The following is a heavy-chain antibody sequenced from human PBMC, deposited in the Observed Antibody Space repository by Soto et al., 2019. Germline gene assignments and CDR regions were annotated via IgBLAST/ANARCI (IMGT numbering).Heavy chain of an antibody. CDR1: GFTFSSYS. D-gene: IGHD5-12*01. V-gene: IGHV3-21*01. CDR2: ITSSSTYF. J-gene: IGHJ4*02. CDR3: AREVYSDYDSYYFDY. Sequence: GGSLRLSCSASGFTFSSYSMNWVRQAPGKGLEWVSFITSSSTYFYYADSVKGRFTISRDNAKNSLYLQMNSLRAEDTAVYYCAREVYSDYDSYYFDYWGQGTLVTVSS.